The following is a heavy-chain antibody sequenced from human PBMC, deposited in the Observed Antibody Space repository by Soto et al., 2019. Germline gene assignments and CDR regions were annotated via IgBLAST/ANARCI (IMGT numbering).Heavy chain of an antibody. CDR1: GYTFTSYG. D-gene: IGHD3-10*01. Sequence: QVQLVQSGAEVKKPGASVKVSCKASGYTFTSYGISWVRQAPGQGLEWMGWISAYNGNTNYAQKLQGRVTMTTDTATRTAYMGLRRLRPDDTAVYYCVLLKGGRGYYYGSGSLGRYFQHWGQGTLVTVSS. CDR2: ISAYNGNT. CDR3: VLLKGGRGYYYGSGSLGRYFQH. J-gene: IGHJ1*01. V-gene: IGHV1-18*01.